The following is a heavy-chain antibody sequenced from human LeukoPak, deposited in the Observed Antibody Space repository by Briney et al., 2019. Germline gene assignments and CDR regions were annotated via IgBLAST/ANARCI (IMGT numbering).Heavy chain of an antibody. CDR3: ASGPDYGDYYYYGMDV. D-gene: IGHD4-17*01. V-gene: IGHV3-48*04. CDR2: ISSSSSTI. CDR1: GFTFSSYS. J-gene: IGHJ6*02. Sequence: GGSLRLSCAASGFTFSSYSMNWVRQAPGKGLEWVSYISSSSSTIYYADSVKGRFTISRDNAKNSLYLQMNSLRAEDTAVYYCASGPDYGDYYYYGMDVWGQGTTVTVSS.